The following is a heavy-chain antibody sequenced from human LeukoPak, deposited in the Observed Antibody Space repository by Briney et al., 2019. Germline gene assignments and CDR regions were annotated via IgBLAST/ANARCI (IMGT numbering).Heavy chain of an antibody. V-gene: IGHV1-69*04. CDR1: GGTFSSYT. Sequence: SVKVSCKASGGTFSSYTISWVRQAPGQGLEWMGRIIPILGIANYAQKFQGRVTITADKSTSTAYMELSSLRSEDTAVYYCARDHAGGYDFSNWFDPWGQGTLVTASS. J-gene: IGHJ5*02. CDR3: ARDHAGGYDFSNWFDP. CDR2: IIPILGIA. D-gene: IGHD3-3*01.